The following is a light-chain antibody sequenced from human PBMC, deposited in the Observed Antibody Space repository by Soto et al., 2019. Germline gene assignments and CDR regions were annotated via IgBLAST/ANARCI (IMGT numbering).Light chain of an antibody. Sequence: DIQLTQSPSVLSASVGDTVTITCRASQALSNYLAWYQQKPGKAPDLLIYSASTLQSGVPSRFSGSGSETEFSLTIRALQPEDFATYYCQEYDVVPLTFGGGTKVEIK. CDR2: SAS. CDR1: QALSNY. V-gene: IGKV1-9*01. CDR3: QEYDVVPLT. J-gene: IGKJ4*01.